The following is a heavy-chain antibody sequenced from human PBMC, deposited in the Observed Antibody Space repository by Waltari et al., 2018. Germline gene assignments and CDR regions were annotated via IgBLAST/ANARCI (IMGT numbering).Heavy chain of an antibody. CDR1: GGSFRGFY. Sequence: QVQLQQWGAGLLKPSETLSLTCAFYGGSFRGFYWSWFRQPPGKGLEGIGGFTHRGTAIYKPSLRSRLTLAVDSSKNQLSLKLSSVTAADSAVYYCVRGRYYDSSGYLYWGQGTLVSVSS. J-gene: IGHJ4*02. CDR3: VRGRYYDSSGYLY. CDR2: FTHRGTA. V-gene: IGHV4-34*01. D-gene: IGHD3-22*01.